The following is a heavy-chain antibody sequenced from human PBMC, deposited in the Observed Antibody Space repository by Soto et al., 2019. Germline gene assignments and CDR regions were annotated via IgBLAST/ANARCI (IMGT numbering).Heavy chain of an antibody. CDR1: GFSLSTYD. CDR3: AREAPVAGTNYFDL. Sequence: EVQLLQSGGGLVQPGGSLRLSCAASGFSLSTYDMIWVRQAPGKGLGWVSDIRGRGDSTYYADSVKGRFTISRDNANNTLSLQMNSLRAEDTAVYYCAREAPVAGTNYFDLWGQGTLVTVSS. J-gene: IGHJ4*02. V-gene: IGHV3-23*01. CDR2: IRGRGDST. D-gene: IGHD6-19*01.